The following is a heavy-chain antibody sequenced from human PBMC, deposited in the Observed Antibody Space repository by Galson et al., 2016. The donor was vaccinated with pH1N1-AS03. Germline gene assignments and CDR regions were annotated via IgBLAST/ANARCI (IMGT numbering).Heavy chain of an antibody. CDR2: ISNSGNDK. J-gene: IGHJ4*02. CDR1: GFTFSNFG. D-gene: IGHD3-16*02. Sequence: SLRLSCAASGFTFSNFGMHWVRQSPGKGLEWVAVISNSGNDKYYADSGKGRFTISRDNSKSTVYLQLNSLRAEDTAVYYCAKTTLGGVIVSGKMSLDYWGQGTLVTVPS. CDR3: AKTTLGGVIVSGKMSLDY. V-gene: IGHV3-30*18.